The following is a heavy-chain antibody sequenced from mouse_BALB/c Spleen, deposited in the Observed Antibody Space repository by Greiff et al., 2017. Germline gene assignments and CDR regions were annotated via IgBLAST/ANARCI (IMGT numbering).Heavy chain of an antibody. Sequence: EVKLMESGGGLVKPGGSLKLSCAASGFTFSDYYMYWVRQTPEKRLEWVATISDGGSYTYYPDSVKGRFTISRDNAKNNLYLQMSSLKSEDTAMYYCARGGPITTGYAMDYWGQGTSVTVSS. CDR2: ISDGGSYT. V-gene: IGHV5-4*02. CDR3: ARGGPITTGYAMDY. J-gene: IGHJ4*01. CDR1: GFTFSDYY. D-gene: IGHD1-1*01.